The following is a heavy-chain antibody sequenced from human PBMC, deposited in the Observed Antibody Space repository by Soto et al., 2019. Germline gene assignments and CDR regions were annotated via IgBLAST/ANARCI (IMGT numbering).Heavy chain of an antibody. D-gene: IGHD3-3*01. J-gene: IGHJ6*03. CDR3: ARAYTIFGVVIIRNYYMDV. Sequence: GGSLRLSCAASGFTVSSNYMSWVRQAPGKGLEWVSVIYSRGSTYYADSVKGRFTISRDKSKNTLYLHMNSLRAEDTAVYYCARAYTIFGVVIIRNYYMDVWGKGTTVTVSS. CDR2: IYSRGST. CDR1: GFTVSSNY. V-gene: IGHV3-66*01.